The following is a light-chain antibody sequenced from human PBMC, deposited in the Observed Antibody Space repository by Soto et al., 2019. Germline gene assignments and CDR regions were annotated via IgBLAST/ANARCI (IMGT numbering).Light chain of an antibody. CDR2: RNN. V-gene: IGLV1-47*01. Sequence: QSVLTQPPSASGTPGQRVTISCSGSSSNIGSNYVYWYQQLPGTAPKLLIYRNNQRPSGGPDRFSGSKSGTSASLAISGLRSEDEADYYCAAWDDSLSGRVFGGGTKLTV. J-gene: IGLJ2*01. CDR3: AAWDDSLSGRV. CDR1: SSNIGSNY.